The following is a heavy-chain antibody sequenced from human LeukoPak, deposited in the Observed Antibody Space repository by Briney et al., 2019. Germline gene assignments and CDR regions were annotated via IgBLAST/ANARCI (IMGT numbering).Heavy chain of an antibody. CDR1: GFTFNNAW. J-gene: IGHJ6*03. CDR3: TTDARRDGYNPGRGFYYYYYMDV. D-gene: IGHD5-24*01. V-gene: IGHV3-15*01. CDR2: IKSKTDGGTT. Sequence: PGGSLRLSCAASGFTFNNAWMSWVRQAPGKGLEWVGRIKSKTDGGTTDYAAPVKGRFTISRDDSKNTLYLQMNSLKTEDTAVYYCTTDARRDGYNPGRGFYYYYYMDVWGKGTTVTVSS.